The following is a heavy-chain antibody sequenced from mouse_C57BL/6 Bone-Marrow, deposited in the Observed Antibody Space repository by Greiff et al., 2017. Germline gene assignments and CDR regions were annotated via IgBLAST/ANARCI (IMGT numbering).Heavy chain of an antibody. J-gene: IGHJ2*01. D-gene: IGHD1-1*01. CDR3: TRSTVVATDY. Sequence: LVESGAELVRPGASVTLSCKASGYTFTDYEMHWVKQTPVHGLEWIGAIDPETGGTAYNQKFKGKAILTADKSSSTAYMELRSLTSEDSAVSYCTRSTVVATDYWGQGTTLTVSS. CDR2: IDPETGGT. V-gene: IGHV1-15*01. CDR1: GYTFTDYE.